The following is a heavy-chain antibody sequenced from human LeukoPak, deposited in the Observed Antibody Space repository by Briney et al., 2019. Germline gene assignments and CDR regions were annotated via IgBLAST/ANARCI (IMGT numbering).Heavy chain of an antibody. CDR1: GYTFTGYY. Sequence: ASVKVSCKASGYTFTGYYMHWVRQAPGQGLEWMGWINPNSGGTNYAQKFQGRVTMTRDTSISTAYMELRRLRSDDTAVYYCARDQGGSYAEYFQHWGQGTLVTVSS. V-gene: IGHV1-2*02. CDR3: ARDQGGSYAEYFQH. CDR2: INPNSGGT. J-gene: IGHJ1*01. D-gene: IGHD1-26*01.